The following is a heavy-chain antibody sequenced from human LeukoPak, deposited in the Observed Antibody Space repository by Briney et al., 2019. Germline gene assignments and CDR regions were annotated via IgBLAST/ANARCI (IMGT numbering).Heavy chain of an antibody. CDR3: ARYRGGYFDWLEV. V-gene: IGHV4-59*01. CDR1: GGSISSYY. J-gene: IGHJ5*02. CDR2: IYYSGST. D-gene: IGHD3-9*01. Sequence: SETLSLTCTVSGGSISSYYWSWIRQPPGKGLEWIGYIYYSGSTYYNPSLKSRVTISVDTSKNQFSLKLSSVTAADTAVYYCARYRGGYFDWLEVWGQGTLVTVSS.